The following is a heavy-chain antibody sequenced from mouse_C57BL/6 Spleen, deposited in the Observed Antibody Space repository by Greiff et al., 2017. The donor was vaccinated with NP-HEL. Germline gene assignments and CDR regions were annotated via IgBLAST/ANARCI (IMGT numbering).Heavy chain of an antibody. Sequence: EVQLQQSGPVLVKPGASVKMSCKASGYTFTDYYMNWVKQSHGKSLEWIGVINPYNGGTSYNQKFKGKAKLTVDKSSSTAYMELNSLTSEDSAVYYCARFGSYDGFFFDYWGQGTTLTVSS. V-gene: IGHV1-19*01. CDR1: GYTFTDYY. CDR3: ARFGSYDGFFFDY. CDR2: INPYNGGT. J-gene: IGHJ2*01. D-gene: IGHD2-3*01.